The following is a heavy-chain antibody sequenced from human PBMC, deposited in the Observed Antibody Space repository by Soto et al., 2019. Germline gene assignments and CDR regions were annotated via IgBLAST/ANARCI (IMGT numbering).Heavy chain of an antibody. J-gene: IGHJ3*02. D-gene: IGHD3-9*01. CDR2: ISGSGGTT. Sequence: EVQLLESGGGLVQPGGSLRLSCAASGFTFSSYAISWVRQAPGKGLEWVSGISGSGGTTYYADSVKGRFTISRDNSKNTVYLQMHSLRAEDTALYYCAKDDDEILTSYMERAFDMWGQGTMVTVSS. V-gene: IGHV3-23*01. CDR3: AKDDDEILTSYMERAFDM. CDR1: GFTFSSYA.